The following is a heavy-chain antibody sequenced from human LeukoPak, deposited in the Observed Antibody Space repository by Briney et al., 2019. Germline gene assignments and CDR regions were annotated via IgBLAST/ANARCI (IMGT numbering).Heavy chain of an antibody. CDR3: ARSPGYSSGWYIDY. Sequence: GGSLRLSCAVSGFTFSSYEMNWVRQAPGKGLEWVSYIGSSGSTRYYADSVKGRFTISRDNAKNSLFLQMNSLGAEDTAVYYCARSPGYSSGWYIDYWGQGTLVTVSS. D-gene: IGHD6-19*01. CDR2: IGSSGSTR. CDR1: GFTFSSYE. V-gene: IGHV3-48*03. J-gene: IGHJ4*02.